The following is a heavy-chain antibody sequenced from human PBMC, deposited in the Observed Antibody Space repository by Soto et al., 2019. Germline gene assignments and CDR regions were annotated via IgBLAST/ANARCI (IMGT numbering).Heavy chain of an antibody. Sequence: GGSLRLSCAASGFTLSNYAVNWVRQAPGKGLEWVSYISSDSRYIYYGDSVKGRFTISRDNARNSVYLQMNSLRDEDTAVYYCARIKLVEFFFTNVDVYDMDVWGHGTPVTVSS. J-gene: IGHJ6*02. V-gene: IGHV3-48*02. CDR2: ISSDSRYI. D-gene: IGHD3-16*01. CDR1: GFTLSNYA. CDR3: ARIKLVEFFFTNVDVYDMDV.